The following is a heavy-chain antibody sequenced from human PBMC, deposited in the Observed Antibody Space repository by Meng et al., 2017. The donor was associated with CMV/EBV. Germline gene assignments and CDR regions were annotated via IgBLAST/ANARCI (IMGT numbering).Heavy chain of an antibody. CDR3: ARDSAYYDFWSGNPLLDY. V-gene: IGHV3-21*01. J-gene: IGHJ4*02. D-gene: IGHD3-3*01. CDR1: GFTFSSYE. CDR2: ISSSSSYI. Sequence: GESLKISCAASGFTFSSYEMNWVRQAPGKGLEWVSSISSSSSYIYYADSVKGRFTISRDNAKNSLYLQMNSLRAEDTAVYYCARDSAYYDFWSGNPLLDYWGQGTLVTVSS.